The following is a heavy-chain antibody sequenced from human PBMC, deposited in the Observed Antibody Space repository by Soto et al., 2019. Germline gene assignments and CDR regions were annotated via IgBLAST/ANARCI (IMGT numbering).Heavy chain of an antibody. J-gene: IGHJ6*02. Sequence: EVQLLESGGGLVQPGGSLRLSCAASGFTFSSYAMSWVRQAPGKGLEWVSAIRGSGGSTYYADSVKGRFTISRDNSKNTLYLQINSLRAEDTAVYYCAKDLENIAMDKSYYYSGMDVWGQGTTVTVSS. CDR2: IRGSGGST. CDR3: AKDLENIAMDKSYYYSGMDV. D-gene: IGHD6-19*01. CDR1: GFTFSSYA. V-gene: IGHV3-23*01.